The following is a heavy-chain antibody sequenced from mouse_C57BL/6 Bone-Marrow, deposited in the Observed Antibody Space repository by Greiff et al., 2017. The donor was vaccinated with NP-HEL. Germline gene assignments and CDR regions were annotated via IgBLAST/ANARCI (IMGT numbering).Heavy chain of an antibody. Sequence: QVQLQQSGAELVKPGASVKLSCKASGYTFTSYWMQWVKQRPGQGLEWIGEIDPSVSYTNYNQKFKGKATLTVDTSSSTAYMQLSSLTSEDSAVYYCARSLDYAWFAYWGQGTLVTVSA. V-gene: IGHV1-50*01. D-gene: IGHD2-4*01. CDR2: IDPSVSYT. CDR1: GYTFTSYW. J-gene: IGHJ3*01. CDR3: ARSLDYAWFAY.